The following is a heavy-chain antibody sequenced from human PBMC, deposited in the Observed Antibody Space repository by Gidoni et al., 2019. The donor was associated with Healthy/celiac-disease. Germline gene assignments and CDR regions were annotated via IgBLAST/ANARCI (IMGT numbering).Heavy chain of an antibody. Sequence: QVQLQQWGAGLLKPSETLSLTCAVYGGSFSGYYWSWIRQPPGKGLEWIGEINHSGSTNYNPSLKSRVTISVDTSKNQFSLKLSSVTAADTAVYYCARGYIVVVVAATPYHFDYWGQGTLVTVSS. J-gene: IGHJ4*02. V-gene: IGHV4-34*01. CDR1: GGSFSGYY. CDR2: INHSGST. CDR3: ARGYIVVVVAATPYHFDY. D-gene: IGHD2-15*01.